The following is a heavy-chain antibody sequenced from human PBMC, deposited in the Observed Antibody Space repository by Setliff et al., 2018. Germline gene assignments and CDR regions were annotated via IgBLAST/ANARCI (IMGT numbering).Heavy chain of an antibody. CDR2: LHRVGTF. Sequence: SETLSLTCAVSGASIRNNYYWGWIRQSPGTGLEWIGSLHRVGTFFYNPSLVSRATLSLDTSRNQFSLRLQSVTAADTAVYFCARGVGASFWTVYHAVLPMDVWGKGTTVTVSS. J-gene: IGHJ6*03. V-gene: IGHV4-38-2*01. D-gene: IGHD3-3*01. CDR1: GASIRNNYY. CDR3: ARGVGASFWTVYHAVLPMDV.